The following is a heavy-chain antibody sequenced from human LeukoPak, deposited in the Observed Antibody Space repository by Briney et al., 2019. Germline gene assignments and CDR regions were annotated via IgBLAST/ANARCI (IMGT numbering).Heavy chain of an antibody. CDR2: ITYDGSSE. J-gene: IGHJ4*02. V-gene: IGHV3-30*18. D-gene: IGHD3-16*01. CDR1: GFTFSNYG. CDR3: AKRGDGGHKSLEY. Sequence: GGSLRLSCGASGFTFSNYGMHWVRQAPGKGLEWVATITYDGSSEYYADSVKDRFTVSRDNSKNTLYLQMSSLKTEDTAVYYCAKRGDGGHKSLEYWGQGTLVIVSS.